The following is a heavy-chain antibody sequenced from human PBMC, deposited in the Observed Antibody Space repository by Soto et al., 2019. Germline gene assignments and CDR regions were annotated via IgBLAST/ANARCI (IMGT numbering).Heavy chain of an antibody. V-gene: IGHV5-51*01. J-gene: IGHJ5*02. CDR1: DYSFTTYW. D-gene: IGHD3-16*01. CDR2: LYPGDSDT. Sequence: PGESLKISCKGSDYSFTTYWIGWVRQMPGKGLEWMGILYPGDSDTRYSPSFQGQVTISADKSISTAYLQWSSLKASDTAMYSCARHGGGHYVWFDHWGQGTLVTVSS. CDR3: ARHGGGHYVWFDH.